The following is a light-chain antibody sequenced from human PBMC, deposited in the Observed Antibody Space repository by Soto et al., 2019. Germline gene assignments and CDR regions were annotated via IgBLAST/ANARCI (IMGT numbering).Light chain of an antibody. Sequence: QSVLTQPRSVSVSPGQSVTISCTGTSSDVGGYNYVSWYQQHPGKAPKLMIYDVSKRPSGVPDRFSGSKSGNTASLTISGLQAEDEAEYYCCSYAGSYTNWVFGGGTKVTVL. CDR1: SSDVGGYNY. CDR2: DVS. CDR3: CSYAGSYTNWV. V-gene: IGLV2-11*01. J-gene: IGLJ3*02.